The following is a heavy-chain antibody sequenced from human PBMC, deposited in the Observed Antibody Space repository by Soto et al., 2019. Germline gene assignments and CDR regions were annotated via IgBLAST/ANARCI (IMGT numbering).Heavy chain of an antibody. Sequence: QVQLVESGGGVVQPGRSLRLSCAASGFTFSSYGMHWVRQAPGKGLEWVALIWYDGSNKYSADSVKGRFTISRENSKNTVYLQMNRLRAEDTAVYYCARDARDYGDYLGVEYWGQGTLVTVSS. V-gene: IGHV3-33*01. CDR2: IWYDGSNK. D-gene: IGHD4-17*01. CDR3: ARDARDYGDYLGVEY. CDR1: GFTFSSYG. J-gene: IGHJ4*02.